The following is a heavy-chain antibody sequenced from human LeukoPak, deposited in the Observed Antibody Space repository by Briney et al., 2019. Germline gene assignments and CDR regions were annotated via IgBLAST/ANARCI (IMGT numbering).Heavy chain of an antibody. Sequence: GRSLRLPFAGSGFNLRWYGLHWVRQAPSQGLEWVGVISYDGNKKYYADSVKGRFTISRDNAKNSLYLQMNSLRAEDTAVYYCARGSQQPYYWGQGTLVTVSS. D-gene: IGHD6-13*01. J-gene: IGHJ4*02. CDR2: ISYDGNKK. CDR1: GFNLRWYG. CDR3: ARGSQQPYY. V-gene: IGHV3-30*03.